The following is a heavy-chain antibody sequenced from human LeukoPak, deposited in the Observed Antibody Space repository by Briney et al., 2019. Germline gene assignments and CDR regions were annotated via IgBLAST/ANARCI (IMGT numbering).Heavy chain of an antibody. D-gene: IGHD3-3*01. CDR2: ISGSGGST. CDR3: AKDPIFGVGDPRYYYYIDV. Sequence: GGSLRLSCAASGFTFSSYAMSWVRQAPGKGLEWVSAISGSGGSTYYADSVKGRFTISGDNSKNTLYLQMNSLRVEDTAVYYCAKDPIFGVGDPRYYYYIDVWGKGTTVTVSS. V-gene: IGHV3-23*01. J-gene: IGHJ6*03. CDR1: GFTFSSYA.